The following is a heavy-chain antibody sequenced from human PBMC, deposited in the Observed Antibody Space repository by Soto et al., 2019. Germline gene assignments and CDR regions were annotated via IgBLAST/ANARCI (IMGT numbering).Heavy chain of an antibody. CDR1: GGTFSSYA. CDR2: IIPIFGTA. Sequence: SVKVSCKASGGTFSSYAISWVRQAPGQGLEWMGGIIPIFGTANYAQKFQGRVTITADESTSTAYMELSSLRSEDTAVYYCARFDVDRSGPFPPAFDIWGQGTMVTVSS. CDR3: ARFDVDRSGPFPPAFDI. V-gene: IGHV1-69*13. J-gene: IGHJ3*02. D-gene: IGHD3-22*01.